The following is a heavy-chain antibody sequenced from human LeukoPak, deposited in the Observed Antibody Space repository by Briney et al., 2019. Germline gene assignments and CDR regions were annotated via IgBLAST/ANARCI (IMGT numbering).Heavy chain of an antibody. CDR2: ISGSGGST. D-gene: IGHD2-2*01. J-gene: IGHJ4*02. Sequence: PGGSLRLSCAASGFTFSSYAMSWVRQAPGKGLEWVSAISGSGGSTYYADSVKGRFTISRDNSKNTLYLQMNSLRAEDTAVYYCAKDLENPTDIVVVPAAMLDYWGQGTLVTVSS. V-gene: IGHV3-23*01. CDR1: GFTFSSYA. CDR3: AKDLENPTDIVVVPAAMLDY.